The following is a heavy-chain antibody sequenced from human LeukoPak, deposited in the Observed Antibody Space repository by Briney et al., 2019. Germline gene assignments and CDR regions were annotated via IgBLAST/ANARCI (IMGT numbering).Heavy chain of an antibody. CDR3: TRGSIAYYYMDV. CDR1: GGSISSYY. Sequence: SETLSLTCTVSGGSISSYYWSWIRQPPGKGLEWIGYIYYSGSTNYNPSLKSRVTISVDTSKNQFSLKLSSVTAADTAVYYCTRGSIAYYYMDVWGKGTTVTVSS. D-gene: IGHD3-22*01. V-gene: IGHV4-59*01. J-gene: IGHJ6*03. CDR2: IYYSGST.